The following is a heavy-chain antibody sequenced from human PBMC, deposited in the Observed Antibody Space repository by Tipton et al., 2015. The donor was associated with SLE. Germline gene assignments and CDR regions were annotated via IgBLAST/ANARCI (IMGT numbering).Heavy chain of an antibody. D-gene: IGHD3-16*01. CDR1: GFTFSSYS. Sequence: GSLRLSCAASGFTFSSYSMNWVRQAPGKGLEWVSSISRSSSYIYYADSVKGRFTISRDNAKNSLYLLMNSLRAEDMAVYYCAREVADYWSYIDYWGQGTLVTVSS. V-gene: IGHV3-21*01. CDR2: ISRSSSYI. J-gene: IGHJ4*02. CDR3: AREVADYWSYIDY.